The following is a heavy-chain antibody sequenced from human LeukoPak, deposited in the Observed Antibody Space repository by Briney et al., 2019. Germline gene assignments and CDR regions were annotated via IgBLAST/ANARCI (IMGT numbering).Heavy chain of an antibody. Sequence: ASVKVSCKASGYTFTSYGISWVRQAPGQGLEWVGWISPSNGNTHYAQKLQGRVTMTTDTSTSTAYMELRSLRSDDTALYYCARKGQQLAFDYWGQGTLVTVSS. D-gene: IGHD6-13*01. CDR1: GYTFTSYG. CDR3: ARKGQQLAFDY. CDR2: ISPSNGNT. J-gene: IGHJ4*02. V-gene: IGHV1-18*01.